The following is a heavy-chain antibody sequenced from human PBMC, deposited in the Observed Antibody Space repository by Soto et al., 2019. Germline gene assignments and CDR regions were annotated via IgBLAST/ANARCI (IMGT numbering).Heavy chain of an antibody. Sequence: ASVKVSCKASGYTFTSYGISWVRQAPGQGLEWMGWISAYDGNTNYAQKLQGRVTMTTDTSTSTAYMELRSLRSDGTVVYYYARENGEQLVDYWGQGTLVTVSS. CDR3: ARENGEQLVDY. V-gene: IGHV1-18*01. D-gene: IGHD6-13*01. CDR1: GYTFTSYG. J-gene: IGHJ4*02. CDR2: ISAYDGNT.